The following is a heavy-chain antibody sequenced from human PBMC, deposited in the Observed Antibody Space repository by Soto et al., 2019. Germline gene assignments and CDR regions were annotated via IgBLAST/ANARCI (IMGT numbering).Heavy chain of an antibody. CDR1: GGSISSSSYY. J-gene: IGHJ4*02. CDR3: ARIYGTRQGVQFDY. CDR2: IYYSGST. D-gene: IGHD4-17*01. V-gene: IGHV4-39*01. Sequence: QLQLQESGPVLVKPSETLSLTCTVSGGSISSSSYYWGWIRQPPGKGLEWIGSIYYSGSTYYNPSLKSRVTISGDTSKNQFSLKLSSVTAADTAVYYCARIYGTRQGVQFDYWCQGTLVTVSS.